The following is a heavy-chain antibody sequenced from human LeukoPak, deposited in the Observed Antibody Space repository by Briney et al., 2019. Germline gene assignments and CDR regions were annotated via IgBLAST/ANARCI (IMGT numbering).Heavy chain of an antibody. D-gene: IGHD1-1*01. CDR3: ARDVHKNAEYFQH. Sequence: GGPLRLSCAASGFTFSSYSMNWVRQAPGKGLEWVSSISSSSSYIYYADSVKGRFTISRDNAKNSLHLQMNSLRAEDTAVYYCARDVHKNAEYFQHWGQGTLVTVSS. J-gene: IGHJ1*01. CDR2: ISSSSSYI. CDR1: GFTFSSYS. V-gene: IGHV3-21*01.